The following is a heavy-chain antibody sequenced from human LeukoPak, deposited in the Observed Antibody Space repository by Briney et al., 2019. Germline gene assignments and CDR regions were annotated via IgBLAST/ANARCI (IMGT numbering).Heavy chain of an antibody. CDR1: GFALTTYN. J-gene: IGHJ4*02. D-gene: IGHD7-27*01. CDR3: ARDHTPFSPTTTQLGAR. V-gene: IGHV1-18*01. Sequence: GASVKVSCKASGFALTTYNIVWLRQAPGQGLEWMGWISAYNGNTSYAQKLQGRVTMTTDTSTSTAYMELRSLRSDDTAVYYCARDHTPFSPTTTQLGARWGQGTLVTVSS. CDR2: ISAYNGNT.